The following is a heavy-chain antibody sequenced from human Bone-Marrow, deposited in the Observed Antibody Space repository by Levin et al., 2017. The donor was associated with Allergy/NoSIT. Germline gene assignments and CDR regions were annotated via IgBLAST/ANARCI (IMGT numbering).Heavy chain of an antibody. V-gene: IGHV3-13*04. D-gene: IGHD6-19*01. Sequence: GESLKISCAASGFTFSKYDMHWVRQGAGKGLEWVSGVGSAGDTSYAESVKGRFTISRENAKNSVYLQVNSLIAGDTAVYYCARAYSTGWYYYAMDVWGQGTTVTVSS. CDR1: GFTFSKYD. J-gene: IGHJ6*02. CDR2: VGSAGDT. CDR3: ARAYSTGWYYYAMDV.